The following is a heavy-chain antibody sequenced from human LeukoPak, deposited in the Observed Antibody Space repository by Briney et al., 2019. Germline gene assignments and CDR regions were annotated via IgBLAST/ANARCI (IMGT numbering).Heavy chain of an antibody. Sequence: PGGSLRLSCAASGFTFDDYGMSWVRQAPGKGLEWVSGINWNGGSTGYADSVKGRFTISRDNAKNSLYLQMNSLRAEDTALYYCAREVYTAYYYDSSGPYFDYWGQGTLVTVSS. J-gene: IGHJ4*02. D-gene: IGHD3-22*01. V-gene: IGHV3-20*04. CDR3: AREVYTAYYYDSSGPYFDY. CDR2: INWNGGST. CDR1: GFTFDDYG.